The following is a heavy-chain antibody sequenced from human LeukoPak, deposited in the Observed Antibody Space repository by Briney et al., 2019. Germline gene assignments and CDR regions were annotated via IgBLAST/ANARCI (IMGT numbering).Heavy chain of an antibody. D-gene: IGHD6-13*01. CDR3: ARTGQQLVFAS. Sequence: PSETLSLTWTVSGGSISSYYWHWIRQPPGKGLEWIGCIYDSGTTNYNPSLKSRVTISGDTSKNQFSLKLSSVTAADTAVYFCARTGQQLVFASWGQGTLVTISS. CDR1: GGSISSYY. V-gene: IGHV4-59*01. CDR2: IYDSGTT. J-gene: IGHJ5*01.